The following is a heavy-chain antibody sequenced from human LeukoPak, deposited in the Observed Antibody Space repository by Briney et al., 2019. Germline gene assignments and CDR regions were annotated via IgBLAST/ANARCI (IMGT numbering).Heavy chain of an antibody. V-gene: IGHV3-30*18. CDR2: ISYDGSNK. CDR1: GFTFSSYG. CDR3: AKGWDL. Sequence: QPGGSLRLSCAASGFTFSSYGMHWVRQAPGKGLEWVAVISYDGSNKYCADSVKGRFTISRDNSKNTLYLQMNSLRAEDTAVYYCAKGWDLWGQGTLVTVSS. J-gene: IGHJ5*02.